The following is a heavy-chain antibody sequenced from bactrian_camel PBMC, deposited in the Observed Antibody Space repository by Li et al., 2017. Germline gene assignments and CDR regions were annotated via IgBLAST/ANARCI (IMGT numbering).Heavy chain of an antibody. Sequence: HVQLVESGGGSVQAGGSLRLSCAASGYTYSPFCMGWFRQVPGKEREGVAQIFTFSGRTSYADSAEGRFTISQDNAKNTLYLQMDSLKLEDTAMYYCAGARDYVSPHDCYSDSWPKDYWGQGTQV. V-gene: IGHV3S1*01. CDR1: GYTYSPFC. CDR2: IFTFSGRT. D-gene: IGHD4*01. J-gene: IGHJ4*01. CDR3: AGARDYVSPHDCYSDSWPKDY.